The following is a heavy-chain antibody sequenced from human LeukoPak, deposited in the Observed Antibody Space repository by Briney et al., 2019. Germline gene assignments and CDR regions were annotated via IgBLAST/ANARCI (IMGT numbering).Heavy chain of an antibody. J-gene: IGHJ4*02. V-gene: IGHV1-18*01. D-gene: IGHD5-18*01. CDR2: ISAYNGNT. CDR3: ARRIQLWLSDY. Sequence: AASVKVSCNASGYTFTSYGISWVRQAPGQGLEWMGWISAYNGNTNYAQKLQGRVTMTTDTSTSTAYMELRSLRSDDTAVYYCARRIQLWLSDYWGQGTLVTVSS. CDR1: GYTFTSYG.